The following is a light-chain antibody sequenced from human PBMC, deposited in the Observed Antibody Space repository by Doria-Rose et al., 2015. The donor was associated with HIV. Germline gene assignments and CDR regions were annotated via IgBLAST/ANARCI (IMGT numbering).Light chain of an antibody. CDR3: QVWDSSRVV. J-gene: IGLJ3*02. V-gene: IGLV3-21*04. Sequence: PGKTARIPCGGNNIGSKHVHWYQHKPGRAPVLVIYLDNDRPSGVPERFSGSNSGNTATLTISRVEARDEADYYCQVWDSSRVVLGGGTKLTV. CDR1: NIGSKH. CDR2: LDN.